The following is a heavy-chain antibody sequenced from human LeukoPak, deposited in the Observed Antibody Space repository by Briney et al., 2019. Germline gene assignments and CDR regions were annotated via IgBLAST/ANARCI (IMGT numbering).Heavy chain of an antibody. J-gene: IGHJ4*02. CDR2: IYTIGST. Sequence: EASDTQSLTCTVSGGSISSGAHYWSWIRQHPGKGLEWIGRIYTIGSTNYNPSLKSQVTMSVDTSKNQFSLKLSSVTAADTAVYYCARGPRRVGATRGGGSEEFDYWGQGTLVTVSS. V-gene: IGHV4-61*02. CDR3: ARGPRRVGATRGGGSEEFDY. CDR1: GGSISSGAHY. D-gene: IGHD1-26*01.